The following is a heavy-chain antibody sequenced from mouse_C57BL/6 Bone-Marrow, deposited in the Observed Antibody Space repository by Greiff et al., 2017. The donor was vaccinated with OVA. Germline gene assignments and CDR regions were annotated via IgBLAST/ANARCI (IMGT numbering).Heavy chain of an antibody. Sequence: QVQLQQPGAELVRPGSSVKLSCKASGYTFTSYWMHWVKQRPIQGLEWIGNIDPSDSETHYNQKFKYKATLTVDKSSSTAYMQLSSLTSEDSAVYYCASHDGYNYAMDYWGQGTSVTGSS. V-gene: IGHV1-52*01. CDR1: GYTFTSYW. CDR3: ASHDGYNYAMDY. J-gene: IGHJ4*01. D-gene: IGHD2-3*01. CDR2: IDPSDSET.